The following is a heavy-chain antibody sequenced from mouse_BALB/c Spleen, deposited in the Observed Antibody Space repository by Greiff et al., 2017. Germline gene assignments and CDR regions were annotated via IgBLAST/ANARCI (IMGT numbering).Heavy chain of an antibody. CDR2: ISSGGSYT. CDR1: GFTFSSYT. CDR3: TRDNYGSSYDAMDY. V-gene: IGHV5-6-4*01. Sequence: EVHLVESGGGLVKPGGSLKLSCAASGFTFSSYTMSWVRQTPEKRLEWVATISSGGSYTYYPDSVKGRFTISRDNAKNTLYLQMSSLKSEDTAMFYCTRDNYGSSYDAMDYWGQGTSVTVSS. D-gene: IGHD1-1*01. J-gene: IGHJ4*01.